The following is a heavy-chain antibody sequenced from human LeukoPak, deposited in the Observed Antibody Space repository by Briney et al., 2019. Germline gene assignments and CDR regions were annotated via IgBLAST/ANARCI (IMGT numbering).Heavy chain of an antibody. J-gene: IGHJ5*02. Sequence: SETLSLTCTVSGGSISSGDYYWSWIRQPPGKGLEWIGYIYYSGSTYYDPSLKSRVTISVDTSKNQFSLKLSSVTAADTAVYYCARGNYDFFSSLNDWFDPWGQGTLVTVSS. V-gene: IGHV4-30-4*01. D-gene: IGHD3-3*01. CDR3: ARGNYDFFSSLNDWFDP. CDR1: GGSISSGDYY. CDR2: IYYSGST.